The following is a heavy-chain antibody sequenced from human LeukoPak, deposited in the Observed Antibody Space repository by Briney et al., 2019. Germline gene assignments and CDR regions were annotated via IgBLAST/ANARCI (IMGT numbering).Heavy chain of an antibody. V-gene: IGHV3-23*01. J-gene: IGHJ4*02. Sequence: GGSLRHSCAASGFTFSSYAMSWVRQAPGKGLEWVSAISESGGFTRHADSVKGRFTISRDNSKNTLYLQMSSLRAEDTAVYSCARESSGVQYFFDYWGQGTLVTVSS. CDR1: GFTFSSYA. D-gene: IGHD3-10*01. CDR3: ARESSGVQYFFDY. CDR2: ISESGGFT.